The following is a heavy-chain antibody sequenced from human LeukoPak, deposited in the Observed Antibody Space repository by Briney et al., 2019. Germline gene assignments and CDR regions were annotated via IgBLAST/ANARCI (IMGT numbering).Heavy chain of an antibody. CDR1: GYTFTSYG. CDR2: ISAYNGNT. D-gene: IGHD3-10*01. J-gene: IGHJ6*02. Sequence: ASVKVSCKASGYTFTSYGISWVRQAPGQGLEWMGWISAYNGNTNYAQKLQGRVTMTTDTSTSTAYMELRSLRSDDTAVYYCAREVWFGELNYYYYYGMDVWGQGTTVTVSS. V-gene: IGHV1-18*01. CDR3: AREVWFGELNYYYYYGMDV.